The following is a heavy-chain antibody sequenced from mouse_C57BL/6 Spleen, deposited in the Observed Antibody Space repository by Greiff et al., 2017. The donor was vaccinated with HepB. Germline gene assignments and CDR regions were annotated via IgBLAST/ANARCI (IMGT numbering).Heavy chain of an antibody. CDR1: GFTFSSYT. J-gene: IGHJ2*01. CDR3: ASGAYYSNYGGYFDY. D-gene: IGHD2-5*01. Sequence: EVKLVESGGGLVKPGGSLKLSCAASGFTFSSYTMSWVRQTPEKRLEWVATISGGGGNTYYPDSVKGRFTISRDNAKNTLYLQMSSLRSEDTALYYCASGAYYSNYGGYFDYGGQGTTLTVSS. CDR2: ISGGGGNT. V-gene: IGHV5-9*01.